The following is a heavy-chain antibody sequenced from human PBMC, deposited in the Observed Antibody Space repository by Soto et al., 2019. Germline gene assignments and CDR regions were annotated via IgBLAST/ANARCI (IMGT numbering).Heavy chain of an antibody. Sequence: QVQLQESGPGLVKPSQTLSLTCTVSGGSISSGGYYWSWIRQHPGKGLEWIGYIYYSGSTYYNPSLKGRVTMSGDTSKNQFSLKLSSVTAADTAVYYCARGLWFGELYWFDPWGQGTLVTVSS. D-gene: IGHD3-10*01. J-gene: IGHJ5*02. CDR1: GGSISSGGYY. CDR3: ARGLWFGELYWFDP. V-gene: IGHV4-31*03. CDR2: IYYSGST.